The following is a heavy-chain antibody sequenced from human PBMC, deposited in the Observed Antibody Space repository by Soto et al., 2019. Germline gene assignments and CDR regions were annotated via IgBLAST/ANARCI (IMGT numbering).Heavy chain of an antibody. CDR2: IYYSGST. J-gene: IGHJ4*02. V-gene: IGHV4-59*08. D-gene: IGHD3-16*01. CDR1: GGSISNYY. Sequence: SETLSVTCTVSGGSISNYYWSWIRQPPGKGLEWIGYIYYSGSTNYNPSLKSRVTISVDTSKNQFSLKLSSVTAADTAVYYCARRWGTTFDYWGQGTLVTVSS. CDR3: ARRWGTTFDY.